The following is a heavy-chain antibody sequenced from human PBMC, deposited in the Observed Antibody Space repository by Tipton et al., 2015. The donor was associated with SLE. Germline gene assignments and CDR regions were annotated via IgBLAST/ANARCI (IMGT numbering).Heavy chain of an antibody. CDR2: IYSSGSA. CDR1: GGSMSDYF. J-gene: IGHJ6*03. D-gene: IGHD2-21*02. CDR3: ARDGRVTSSGGDYYHYYYYMDV. V-gene: IGHV4-59*01. Sequence: TLSLTCTVSGGSMSDYFWSWIRQSPGKRLEWIAYIYSSGSAIYNPSLKSRVTISVDTSKNQFSLNVSSVTAADKAVYYCARDGRVTSSGGDYYHYYYYMDVWGKGTTVTVSS.